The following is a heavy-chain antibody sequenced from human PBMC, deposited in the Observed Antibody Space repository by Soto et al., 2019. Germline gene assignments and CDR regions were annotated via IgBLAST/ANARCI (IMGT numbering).Heavy chain of an antibody. V-gene: IGHV1-69*06. CDR3: ERDQIQLRLGKYSFNGMDV. CDR2: IVPRFGSP. J-gene: IGHJ6*02. D-gene: IGHD3-16*01. Sequence: QVQLVQSGAEMRKPGSSLRVSCKASGGTFSDFAFSWVRQAPGQGLEWMGGIVPRFGSPNYAQKFGGRVTISADTSTSTVYMELSSLRFDDTAVYFCERDQIQLRLGKYSFNGMDVWGQGTTITVSS. CDR1: GGTFSDFA.